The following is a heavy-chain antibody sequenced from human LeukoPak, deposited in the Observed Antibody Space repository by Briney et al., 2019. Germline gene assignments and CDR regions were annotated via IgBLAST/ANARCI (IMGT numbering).Heavy chain of an antibody. Sequence: PSETLSLTCTVSGDSISTYYWTWIRQPPGKGLEWIGYIYYSGSTNYNPSLKSRVTISVDTSKNQFSLKLTSPTAADTAVYYCAKGGKGFPLGLRFDSWGQGTLVSVSS. V-gene: IGHV4-59*01. CDR1: GDSISTYY. J-gene: IGHJ4*02. D-gene: IGHD2-21*01. CDR3: AKGGKGFPLGLRFDS. CDR2: IYYSGST.